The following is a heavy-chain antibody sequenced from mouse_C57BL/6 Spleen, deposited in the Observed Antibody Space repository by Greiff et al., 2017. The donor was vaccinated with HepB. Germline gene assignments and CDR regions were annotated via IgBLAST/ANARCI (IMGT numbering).Heavy chain of an antibody. J-gene: IGHJ2*01. V-gene: IGHV1-50*01. Sequence: QVQLQQPGAELVKPGASVKLSCKASGYTFTSYWMPWVKQRPGQGLEWIGEIYPSDSNTNYNEKFKSKATLTVDTSSSTAYMQLSSLTSEDSAVYYCARRRWLLPFDYWGQGTTLTVSS. CDR2: IYPSDSNT. CDR3: ARRRWLLPFDY. CDR1: GYTFTSYW. D-gene: IGHD2-3*01.